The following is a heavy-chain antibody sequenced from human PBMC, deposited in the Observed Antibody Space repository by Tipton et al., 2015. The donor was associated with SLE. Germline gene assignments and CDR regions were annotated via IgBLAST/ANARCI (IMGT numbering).Heavy chain of an antibody. V-gene: IGHV3-23*01. CDR3: AKGPEDPDY. J-gene: IGHJ4*02. CDR2: ISRSGGST. CDR1: GFTFSSYA. Sequence: SLRLSCAASGFTFSSYAMSWVRQAPGKGLEWVSAISRSGGSTYYADSVKGRFTISRDDSKNTLYLQMNTLRAEDTAVYYCAKGPEDPDYWGQGTLVTASS.